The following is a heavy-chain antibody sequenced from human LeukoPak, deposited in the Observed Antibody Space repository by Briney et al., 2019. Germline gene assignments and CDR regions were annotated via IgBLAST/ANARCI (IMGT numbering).Heavy chain of an antibody. CDR1: GFTFSSYA. V-gene: IGHV3-9*01. CDR2: ISWNSGSI. CDR3: AKSRGYDILTGFDY. D-gene: IGHD3-9*01. Sequence: GGSLRLSCAASGFTFSSYAMSWVRQAPGKGLEWVSGISWNSGSIGYADSVKGRFTISRDNAKNSLYLQMNSLRAGDTALYYCAKSRGYDILTGFDYWGQGTLVTVSS. J-gene: IGHJ4*02.